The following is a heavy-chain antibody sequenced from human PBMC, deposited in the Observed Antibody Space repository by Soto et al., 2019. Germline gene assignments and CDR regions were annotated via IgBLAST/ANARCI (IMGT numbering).Heavy chain of an antibody. Sequence: SETLSLTCGVSGYSISSSKWGGWIRQPPGKGLEWIGYIHHNGITYYNPSLKSRVSMSIDTSKNQFSLKLSSVTAVDTGVYYCATYVSGPPGYFDYWGQGTLVTVSS. CDR1: GYSISSSKW. J-gene: IGHJ4*02. D-gene: IGHD2-15*01. V-gene: IGHV4-28*01. CDR2: IHHNGIT. CDR3: ATYVSGPPGYFDY.